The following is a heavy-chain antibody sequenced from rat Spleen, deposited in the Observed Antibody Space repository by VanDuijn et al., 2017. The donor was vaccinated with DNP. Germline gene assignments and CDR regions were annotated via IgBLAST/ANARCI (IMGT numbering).Heavy chain of an antibody. Sequence: EVKLVESGGGLVQPGRSLKLSCAASGFNFNDYWMGWVRQAPGKGLEWIGEIDKDSSTINYSPSLKDKFTISRDNAQNTLDLPMSKLGSEDTALYYCARSGFRPSDWYFDFSAPRTMVPVSS. CDR1: GFNFNDYW. V-gene: IGHV4-2*01. CDR2: IDKDSSTI. D-gene: IGHD4-1*01. J-gene: IGHJ1*01. CDR3: ARSGFRPSDWYFDF.